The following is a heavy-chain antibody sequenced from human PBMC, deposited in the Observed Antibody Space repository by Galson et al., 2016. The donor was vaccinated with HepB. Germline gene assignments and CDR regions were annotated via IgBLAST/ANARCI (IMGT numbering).Heavy chain of an antibody. Sequence: SLRLSCAASGFTFSRFAMHWVRQAPGKGLEWVALISRDGTSEHYSDSVKGRLTISRDNSKNPLHLHIRSLAGEDTAVYYCAKGTGGVFAPSYYFDYWRPGTLVAVSS. V-gene: IGHV3-30*04. D-gene: IGHD3-16*02. CDR1: GFTFSRFA. CDR2: ISRDGTSE. CDR3: AKGTGGVFAPSYYFDY. J-gene: IGHJ4*02.